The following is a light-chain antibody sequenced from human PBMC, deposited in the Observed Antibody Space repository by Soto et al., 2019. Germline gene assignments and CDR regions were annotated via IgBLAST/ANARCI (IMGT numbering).Light chain of an antibody. CDR3: QQSYYTPLT. CDR1: QSIGSY. V-gene: IGKV1-39*01. Sequence: DIQMTQSPSSLSASVGDRVTITCRASQSIGSYLNWYQQAPGRAPKFLISVASSLQSGVPSRFSGSGSGTDFSLTISSLQPEDFATYFCQQSYYTPLTFGGGTKVEIK. J-gene: IGKJ4*01. CDR2: VAS.